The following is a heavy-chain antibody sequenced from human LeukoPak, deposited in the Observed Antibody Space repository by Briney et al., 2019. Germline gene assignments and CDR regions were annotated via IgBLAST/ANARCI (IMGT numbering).Heavy chain of an antibody. D-gene: IGHD3-10*01. CDR1: GFTFDDYG. J-gene: IGHJ5*02. V-gene: IGHV3-20*04. Sequence: GGSLRLSCAASGFTFDDYGMSWVRQAPGKGLEWVSGINWNGGSTGYADSVEGRFTISRDNAKNSLYLQMNSLRAEDTALYYCARNRNYGSGSYYKGWFDPWGQGTLVTVSS. CDR2: INWNGGST. CDR3: ARNRNYGSGSYYKGWFDP.